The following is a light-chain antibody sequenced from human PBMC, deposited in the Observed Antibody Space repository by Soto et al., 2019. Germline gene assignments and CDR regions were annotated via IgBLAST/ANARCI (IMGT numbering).Light chain of an antibody. Sequence: DVVMTQFPDSLAVSLGERATLSCKSGQSLLYTPNNYNYLAWYQQKAGQPPKLLIYWASTRESGVPDRFSGSGSGTDFNLTISNLQAEDVAVYFCQQYYSAPGKFGQGTRVEIK. CDR1: QSLLYTPNNYNY. CDR3: QQYYSAPGK. CDR2: WAS. V-gene: IGKV4-1*01. J-gene: IGKJ1*01.